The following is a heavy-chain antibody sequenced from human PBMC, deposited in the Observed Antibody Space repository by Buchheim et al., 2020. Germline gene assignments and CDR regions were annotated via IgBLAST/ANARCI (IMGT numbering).Heavy chain of an antibody. CDR3: ARDIGGTFYFDY. V-gene: IGHV3-7*01. Sequence: VQLVESGGGLVKPGGSLRLSCEVSGFTFSDYHMSWARQAPGKGLEWVANINRDGSSKHYVDSVEGRFTVSRDNAKNSLYLQMNSLRVEDTAIYYCARDIGGTFYFDYWGQGSL. D-gene: IGHD4-23*01. CDR2: INRDGSSK. CDR1: GFTFSDYH. J-gene: IGHJ4*02.